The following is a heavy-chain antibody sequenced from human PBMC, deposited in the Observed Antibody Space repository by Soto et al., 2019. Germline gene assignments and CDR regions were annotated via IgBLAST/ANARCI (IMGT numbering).Heavy chain of an antibody. Sequence: PGGSLRLSCVASGFTFSTYYMSWVRQAPGKGLEWVANIKQDGSEKYYVDSVEGRFTISRDNAKNSLSLQMNSLRADDTAVYYCARGGLTFDPWGQGTLVTVSS. J-gene: IGHJ5*02. D-gene: IGHD2-15*01. V-gene: IGHV3-7*01. CDR3: ARGGLTFDP. CDR2: IKQDGSEK. CDR1: GFTFSTYY.